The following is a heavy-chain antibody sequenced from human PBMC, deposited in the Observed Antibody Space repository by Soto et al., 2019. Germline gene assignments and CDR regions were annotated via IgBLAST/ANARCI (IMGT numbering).Heavy chain of an antibody. Sequence: ASVKVSCKASGYTFTSYGISWVRQAPGQGLEWMGWISAYNGNTNYAQKLQGRVTMTTDTSTSTAYMELRSLRSDDTAVYYCARVWYSWAPYYYYGMDVWGQGTTVTVSS. CDR3: ARVWYSWAPYYYYGMDV. CDR1: GYTFTSYG. V-gene: IGHV1-18*01. D-gene: IGHD1-20*01. CDR2: ISAYNGNT. J-gene: IGHJ6*02.